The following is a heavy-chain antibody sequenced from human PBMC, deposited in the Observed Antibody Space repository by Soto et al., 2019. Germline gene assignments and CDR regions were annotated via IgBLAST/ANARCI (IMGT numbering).Heavy chain of an antibody. D-gene: IGHD3-10*01. CDR3: ARDHYLQFGAYYFDY. J-gene: IGHJ4*02. Sequence: QVQLQESGPGLVKPSETLSLTCTVSGGSVSSGSYYWSWIRQPPGKGLEWIGYIYYSGSTNYNPSLKSRVTISVDTSKNQFTLKLSSVTAADTAVYYCARDHYLQFGAYYFDYWGQGTLVTVSS. CDR2: IYYSGST. V-gene: IGHV4-61*01. CDR1: GGSVSSGSYY.